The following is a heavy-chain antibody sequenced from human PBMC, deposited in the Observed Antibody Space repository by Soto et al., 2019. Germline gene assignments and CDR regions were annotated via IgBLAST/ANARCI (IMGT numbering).Heavy chain of an antibody. CDR3: ARQGCSGGSCAFDY. CDR2: IYYSGST. D-gene: IGHD2-15*01. V-gene: IGHV4-59*08. Sequence: SETLSLTCTVSGGSISSYYWSWIRQPPGKGLEWIGYIYYSGSTNYNPSLKSRVTISVDTSKNQFALKLSPVTAADTAVYYCARQGCSGGSCAFDYWGQGTLVNVSS. J-gene: IGHJ4*02. CDR1: GGSISSYY.